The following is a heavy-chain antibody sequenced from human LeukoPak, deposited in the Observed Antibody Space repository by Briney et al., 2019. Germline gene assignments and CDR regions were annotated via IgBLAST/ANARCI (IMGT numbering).Heavy chain of an antibody. CDR3: AREGGFYRPLDY. V-gene: IGHV4-4*02. CDR2: VHLDGRT. CDR1: GGSITTTNW. D-gene: IGHD3-3*01. J-gene: IGHJ4*02. Sequence: SGTLSLTCGVSGGSITTTNWWAWVRQPPGKGLEWIGEVHLDGRTNYNPSLESRLTISVDLSENHISLRLTSVTAADTAVYYCAREGGFYRPLDYSGQGTLVTVSS.